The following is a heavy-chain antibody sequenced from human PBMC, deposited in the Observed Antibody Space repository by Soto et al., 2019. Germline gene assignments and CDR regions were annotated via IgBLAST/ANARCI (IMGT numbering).Heavy chain of an antibody. J-gene: IGHJ5*02. CDR1: GFTFSSYG. V-gene: IGHV3-30*03. Sequence: GGSLRLSCAASGFTFSSYGMHWVRQAPGKGLEWVAVISYDGSNKYYADSVKGRFTISRDNSKNTLYLQMNSLRAEDTAVYYCARYTYSYGSGSYGPWGQGYLVTVSS. CDR3: ARYTYSYGSGSYGP. D-gene: IGHD3-10*01. CDR2: ISYDGSNK.